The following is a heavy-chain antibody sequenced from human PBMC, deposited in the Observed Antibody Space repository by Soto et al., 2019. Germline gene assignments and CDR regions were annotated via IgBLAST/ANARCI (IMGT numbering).Heavy chain of an antibody. V-gene: IGHV4-30-2*01. CDR1: GASISSGGYS. J-gene: IGHJ6*02. CDR3: ARGVGGLGTAYYGMDV. Sequence: SETLSLTCAVSGASISSGGYSWSWIRQPPGKGLEWIGYIYHSGSTYYNPSLKSRVTISVDRSKNQFSLKLSSVTAADTAVYYCARGVGGLGTAYYGMDVWGQGTTVTVSS. CDR2: IYHSGST.